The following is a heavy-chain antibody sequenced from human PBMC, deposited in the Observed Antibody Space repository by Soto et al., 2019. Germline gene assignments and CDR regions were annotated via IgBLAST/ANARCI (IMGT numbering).Heavy chain of an antibody. CDR3: ARGLAAAGTPYYYYYGMDV. CDR1: GYSFTSYW. Sequence: GESLKISCKGSGYSFTSYWIGWVRQMPVKVLEWMGIIYPGDSDTRYSPSFQGQVTISADKSISTAYLQWSSLKASDTAMYYCARGLAAAGTPYYYYYGMDVWGQGTTVTVS. J-gene: IGHJ6*02. V-gene: IGHV5-51*01. CDR2: IYPGDSDT. D-gene: IGHD6-13*01.